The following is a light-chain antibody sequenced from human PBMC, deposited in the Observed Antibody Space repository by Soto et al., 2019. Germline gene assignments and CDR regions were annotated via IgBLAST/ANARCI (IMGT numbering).Light chain of an antibody. J-gene: IGKJ2*01. CDR1: QSVSSN. Sequence: EIVMAQSPPTRSLYPGQRATLSCRASQSVSSNLAWYQQILGQAPRLLISGASTRATGIPARFTGSGSGTEFTLTISSLQSEDFAVYYCQQYNNWPHSFGQGTKVDIK. CDR3: QQYNNWPHS. V-gene: IGKV3-15*01. CDR2: GAS.